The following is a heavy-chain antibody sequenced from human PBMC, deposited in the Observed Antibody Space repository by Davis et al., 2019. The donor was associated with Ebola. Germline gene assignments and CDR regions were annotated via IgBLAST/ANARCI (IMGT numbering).Heavy chain of an antibody. V-gene: IGHV3-74*01. CDR1: GFTFSSYW. Sequence: PGGSLRLSCAASGFTFSSYWMHWVRQAPGKGLVWLSRISSDGSEAHYADSVRGRFTISRDNGKNTLYLQMNSLRFEDTAVYYCARLPLGQPDDWGQGSLVTVS. CDR3: ARLPLGQPDD. J-gene: IGHJ4*02. CDR2: ISSDGSEA. D-gene: IGHD2-2*01.